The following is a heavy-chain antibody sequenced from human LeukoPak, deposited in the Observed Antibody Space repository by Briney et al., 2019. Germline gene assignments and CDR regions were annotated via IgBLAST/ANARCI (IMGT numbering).Heavy chain of an antibody. V-gene: IGHV3-9*01. J-gene: IGHJ3*02. Sequence: GGSLRLSCAASGFTFEAYAMHWVRQAPGKGLEWVSGISWNSGSIGYADSVKGRFTISRDNAKNSLNLQMNSLRAEDTALYYCARTPSGDSSGYYTDSFNIWGQGTMATVSS. CDR1: GFTFEAYA. CDR2: ISWNSGSI. CDR3: ARTPSGDSSGYYTDSFNI. D-gene: IGHD3-22*01.